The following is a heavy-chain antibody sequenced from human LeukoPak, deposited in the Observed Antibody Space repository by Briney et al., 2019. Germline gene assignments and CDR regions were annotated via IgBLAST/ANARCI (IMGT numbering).Heavy chain of an antibody. V-gene: IGHV4-59*01. D-gene: IGHD3-22*01. Sequence: SETLSLTCTVSGGSISSYYWSWIRQPPGKGLEWIGYIYYSGSTNYNPSLKSRVTISVDTSKNQFSLKLSSVTAADTAVYYRARGGIDYYDSSGYAIDYWGQGTLVTVSS. CDR3: ARGGIDYYDSSGYAIDY. CDR2: IYYSGST. J-gene: IGHJ4*02. CDR1: GGSISSYY.